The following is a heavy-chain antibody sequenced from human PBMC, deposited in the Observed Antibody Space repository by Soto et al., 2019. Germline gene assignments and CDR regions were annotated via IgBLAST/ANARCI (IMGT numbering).Heavy chain of an antibody. V-gene: IGHV4-59*01. CDR2: IYYSGST. D-gene: IGHD3-10*01. CDR3: ARDLGGGNWFDP. J-gene: IGHJ5*02. Sequence: TSVPQCLTWTVAGGTIISYDGSWIRQPPGKGLEWIGYIYYSGSTNYNPSLKSRVTISVDTSKNQFSLKLSSVTAADPAVYYCARDLGGGNWFDPWGQGTLVTVSS. CDR1: GGTIISYD.